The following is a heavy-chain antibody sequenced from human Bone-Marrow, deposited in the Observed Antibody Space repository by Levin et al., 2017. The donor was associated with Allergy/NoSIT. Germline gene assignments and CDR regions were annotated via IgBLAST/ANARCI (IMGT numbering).Heavy chain of an antibody. V-gene: IGHV3-23*01. CDR3: ARDVAARPRWFDP. CDR2: ISGSGGTI. Sequence: GESLKISCAASRFTFSSYAMSWVRLAPGKGLEWVSSISGSGGTIYYADSVKGRFTISRDNSKNTLYLQMNSLRAEDTAIYYCARDVAARPRWFDPWGQGTLVTVSS. J-gene: IGHJ5*02. D-gene: IGHD6-6*01. CDR1: RFTFSSYA.